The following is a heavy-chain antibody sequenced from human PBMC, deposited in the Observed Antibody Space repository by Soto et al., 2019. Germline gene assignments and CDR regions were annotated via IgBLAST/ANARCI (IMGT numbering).Heavy chain of an antibody. D-gene: IGHD2-21*02. CDR2: IIPIFGTA. CDR1: GGTFSSYA. J-gene: IGHJ1*01. V-gene: IGHV1-69*06. CDR3: ASGKYCGGDCYAEYFQH. Sequence: QVQLVQSGAEVKKPGSSVKVSCKASGGTFSSYAISWVRQAPGQGLEWMGGIIPIFGTANYAQKFQGRVTITEDKSTSTGYMELSSLRSEDTAVYYGASGKYCGGDCYAEYFQHWGQGTLVTVSS.